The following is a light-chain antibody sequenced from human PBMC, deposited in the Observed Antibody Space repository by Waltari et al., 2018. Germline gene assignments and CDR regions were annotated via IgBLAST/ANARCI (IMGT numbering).Light chain of an antibody. CDR1: HSVDWY. CDR3: QQRRSWPLT. CDR2: DTS. V-gene: IGKV3-11*01. Sequence: EIVLTQSPATLSLSPGERATLSCRASHSVDWYLAWYQQRPGQPPRLLIYDTSNRALGIPARFSGSGSDTDFTLTISSLEPEDLAVYYCQQRRSWPLTFGGGTKVEIE. J-gene: IGKJ4*01.